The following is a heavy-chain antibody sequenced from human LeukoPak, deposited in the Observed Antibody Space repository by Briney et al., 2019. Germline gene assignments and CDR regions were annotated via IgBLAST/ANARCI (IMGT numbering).Heavy chain of an antibody. J-gene: IGHJ4*02. CDR1: GFTFDDYA. CDR3: ARGAVVVVAAIVFDY. Sequence: GGSLRLSCAASGFTFDDYAMHWVRQAPGKGLEWVSGISWNSGSIGYADSVKGRFTISRDNAKNSLYLQMNSLRAEDTALYYCARGAVVVVAAIVFDYWGQGTLVTVSS. D-gene: IGHD2-15*01. CDR2: ISWNSGSI. V-gene: IGHV3-9*01.